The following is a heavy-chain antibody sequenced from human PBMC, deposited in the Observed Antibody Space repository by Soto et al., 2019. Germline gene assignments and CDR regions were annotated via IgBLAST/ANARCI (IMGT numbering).Heavy chain of an antibody. CDR3: GRESGETWDYEAS. Sequence: ETLSLTCTVSGGSISSYRWSWIRQPAGKGLEWIGRLNTYGNTHYNPSLKSRVTVSVDTSRNQFFLTLRSVTAADSAVYHCGRESGETWDYEASWGQGTPVTVS. V-gene: IGHV4-4*07. CDR1: GGSISSYR. D-gene: IGHD1-7*01. J-gene: IGHJ5*02. CDR2: LNTYGNT.